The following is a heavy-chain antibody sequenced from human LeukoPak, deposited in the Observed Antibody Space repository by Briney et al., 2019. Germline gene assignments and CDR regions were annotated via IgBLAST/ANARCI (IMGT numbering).Heavy chain of an antibody. CDR1: GFTFSSYE. J-gene: IGHJ5*02. CDR2: ISSSGSTI. D-gene: IGHD6-13*01. V-gene: IGHV3-48*03. CDR3: AREKYSSSWYANWFDP. Sequence: GGSLRLSCAASGFTFSSYEMNWVRQAPGKGLEWVSYISSSGSTIYYADSVKGRFTISRDNAKNSLYLQMNSLRAEDTAVYYCAREKYSSSWYANWFDPWGQGTLVTVSS.